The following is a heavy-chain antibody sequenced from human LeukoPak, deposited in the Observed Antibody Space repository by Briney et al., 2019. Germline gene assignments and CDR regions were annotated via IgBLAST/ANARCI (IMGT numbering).Heavy chain of an antibody. CDR2: ISDTGGNT. CDR1: GFTFSDFG. D-gene: IGHD4-17*01. CDR3: AKRGHGDYGGYFDY. J-gene: IGHJ4*02. Sequence: GGSLRLSCAASGFTFSDFGMNWVRQAPGKGLEWVSAISDTGGNTYYADSVKGRFTFSRDNSKNTLYLQMNSLRAEDTAVYYCAKRGHGDYGGYFDYWGQGTLVTVSS. V-gene: IGHV3-23*01.